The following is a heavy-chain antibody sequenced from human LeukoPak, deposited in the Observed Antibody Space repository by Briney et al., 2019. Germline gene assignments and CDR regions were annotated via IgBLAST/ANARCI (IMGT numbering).Heavy chain of an antibody. D-gene: IGHD6-13*01. Sequence: ASVKVSCKASGYTFTGYYMHWVRQAPGQGLEWMGWINPNSGGTNYAQKFQGRVTTTRDTSISTAYMELSRLRSDDTAVYYCAREGIAAPETNWFDPWGQGTLVTVSS. V-gene: IGHV1-2*02. CDR1: GYTFTGYY. CDR3: AREGIAAPETNWFDP. J-gene: IGHJ5*02. CDR2: INPNSGGT.